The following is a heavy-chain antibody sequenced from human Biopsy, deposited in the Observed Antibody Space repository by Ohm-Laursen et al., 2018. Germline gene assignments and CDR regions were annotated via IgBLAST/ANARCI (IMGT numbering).Heavy chain of an antibody. Sequence: SLRLSCAASGFDFNLYEMTWVRQAPGKGMEWISYIYGGGSSVSYADSVKGRFTISRDNAQKSLYLHMNSLRAEDTAIYYCARLNSGTYDASDLWGQGTMVIVSS. V-gene: IGHV3-48*03. J-gene: IGHJ3*01. CDR1: GFDFNLYE. D-gene: IGHD1-26*01. CDR3: ARLNSGTYDASDL. CDR2: IYGGGSSV.